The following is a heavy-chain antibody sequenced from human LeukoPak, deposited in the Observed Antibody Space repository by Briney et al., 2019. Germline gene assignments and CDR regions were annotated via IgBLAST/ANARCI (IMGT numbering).Heavy chain of an antibody. CDR1: GFTFSSYA. V-gene: IGHV3-23*01. Sequence: GGSLRLSCAASGFTFSSYAMSWVRQAPGKGLEWVSAISGSESSTYYADSVRGRFTISRDNSKNTLYLQMNSLRSEDTAVYYCAKVPTSFYTASWGFDNWGQGTLVTVSS. J-gene: IGHJ4*02. D-gene: IGHD5-18*01. CDR3: AKVPTSFYTASWGFDN. CDR2: ISGSESST.